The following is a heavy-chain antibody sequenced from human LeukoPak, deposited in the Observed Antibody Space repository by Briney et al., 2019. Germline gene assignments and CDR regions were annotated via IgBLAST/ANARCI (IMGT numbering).Heavy chain of an antibody. V-gene: IGHV4-59*12. Sequence: SETLSLTCTVSGGSISSYYWSWIRQPPGKGLEWIGYIYYSGSTNYNPSLKSRVTMSVDTSKNQFSLKLSSVTAADTAVYYCARALSSYYYYYMDVWGKGTTVTVSS. J-gene: IGHJ6*03. CDR1: GGSISSYY. CDR3: ARALSSYYYYYMDV. CDR2: IYYSGST.